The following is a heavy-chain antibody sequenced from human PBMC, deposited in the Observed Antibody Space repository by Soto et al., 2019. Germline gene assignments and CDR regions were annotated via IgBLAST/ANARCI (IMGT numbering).Heavy chain of an antibody. CDR3: ARGRYGDY. Sequence: QVHLVQSGAEVKKPGASVKVSCKCSGYTFTSYGITWVRQAPGQGLEWRGWISAHNGNTNYAQKRQCRVTVTRYTSTSTAYMELRSLRSDDTAVYYCARGRYGDYWGQGALVTVSS. D-gene: IGHD1-1*01. CDR2: ISAHNGNT. V-gene: IGHV1-18*01. J-gene: IGHJ4*02. CDR1: GYTFTSYG.